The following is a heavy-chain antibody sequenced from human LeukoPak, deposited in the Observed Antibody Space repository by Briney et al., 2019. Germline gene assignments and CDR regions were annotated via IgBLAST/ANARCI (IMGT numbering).Heavy chain of an antibody. CDR1: GFTVSSNY. Sequence: GGSLRLSCAASGFTVSSNYMSWVRQAPGKGLECVSLIYSNGNTYYADSVKGRFTISRDNSKNTLFLQMNSLRAEDTAVYYCTSSEDYWGQGTPVTVSS. V-gene: IGHV3-66*01. CDR3: TSSEDY. J-gene: IGHJ4*02. CDR2: IYSNGNT.